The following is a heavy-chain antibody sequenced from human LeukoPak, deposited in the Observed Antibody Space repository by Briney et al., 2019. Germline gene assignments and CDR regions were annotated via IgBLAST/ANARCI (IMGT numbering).Heavy chain of an antibody. CDR3: ARDALLIPNTVVTRAFDM. CDR2: INPSGGST. Sequence: GASVKVSCKASGYTFTSYYMHWVRQAPGQGLEWMGIINPSGGSTSYAQKFQGRVTMTRDTSTSTVYMELSSLRSEDTAVYYCARDALLIPNTVVTRAFDMWGQGTMVTVSS. CDR1: GYTFTSYY. J-gene: IGHJ3*02. V-gene: IGHV1-46*01. D-gene: IGHD4-23*01.